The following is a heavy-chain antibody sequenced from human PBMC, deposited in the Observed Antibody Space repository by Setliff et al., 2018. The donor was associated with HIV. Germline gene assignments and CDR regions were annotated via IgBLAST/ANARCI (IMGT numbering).Heavy chain of an antibody. D-gene: IGHD3-22*01. J-gene: IGHJ1*01. Sequence: ASVKVSCKASGYTFTGYAISWVRQAPGQGLEWLGWISAYNGDTNYAQKVQGRVSTTIDTSTSTAYMELRSLRSDDMAVYYCARDPSSGIYYDSSGQYFQNWGQGTLVTVSS. CDR2: ISAYNGDT. CDR3: ARDPSSGIYYDSSGQYFQN. CDR1: GYTFTGYA. V-gene: IGHV1-18*03.